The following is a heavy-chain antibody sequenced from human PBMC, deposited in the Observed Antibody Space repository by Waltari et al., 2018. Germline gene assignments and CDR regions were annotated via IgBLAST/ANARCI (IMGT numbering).Heavy chain of an antibody. CDR2: ISYDGTTA. CDR3: ASPPSGYYYYYMDV. CDR1: GFAFSNYA. J-gene: IGHJ6*03. V-gene: IGHV3-30-3*01. Sequence: QVQLVESGGGVVQPGRSLRLACAASGFAFSNYAMHWVRQAPGKGPAWVAFISYDGTTASSTDWVKGRLTVSRDGSESTRDLRMDSLRPEDTALYYCASPPSGYYYYYMDVWGKGTTVTVS.